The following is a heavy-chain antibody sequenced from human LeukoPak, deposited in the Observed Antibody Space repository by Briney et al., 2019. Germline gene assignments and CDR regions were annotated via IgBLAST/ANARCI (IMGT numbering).Heavy chain of an antibody. V-gene: IGHV3-23*01. CDR2: ISNSGGNT. CDR1: GFTFSSHA. CDR3: AKDLCGDYDFDY. Sequence: GGSLRLSCAASGFTFSSHAMNWVRQAPGKGLEWVSGISNSGGNTYYADSVKGRFTTSRDNSKNTLYLQMNSLRAEDTAVYYCAKDLCGDYDFDYWGQGTLVTVSS. D-gene: IGHD4-17*01. J-gene: IGHJ4*02.